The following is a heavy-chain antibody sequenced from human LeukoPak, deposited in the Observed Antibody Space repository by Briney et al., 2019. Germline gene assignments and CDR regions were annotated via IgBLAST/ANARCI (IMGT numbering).Heavy chain of an antibody. CDR1: SYTFTSYG. Sequence: GASVKVSCKASSYTFTSYGISWVRQAPGQGLEWMGWISAYNGNTNYAQKLQGRVTMTTDTSTSTAYMELRSLRSDDTAVYYCARDKAELRYFDWLLPNDYWGQGTLVTVSS. J-gene: IGHJ4*02. CDR2: ISAYNGNT. V-gene: IGHV1-18*04. CDR3: ARDKAELRYFDWLLPNDY. D-gene: IGHD3-9*01.